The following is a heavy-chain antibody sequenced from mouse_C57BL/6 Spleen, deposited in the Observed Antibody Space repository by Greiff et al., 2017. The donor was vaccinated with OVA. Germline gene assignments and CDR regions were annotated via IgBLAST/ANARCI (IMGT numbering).Heavy chain of an antibody. V-gene: IGHV5-4*01. CDR3: ARDRESSFAY. Sequence: DVKLVESGGGLVKPGGSLKLSCAASGFTFSSYAMSWVRQTPEKRLEWVATISDGGSYIYYPDNVKGRFTISRDNAKNNLYLQMSHLKSEDTAMYYCARDRESSFAYWGQGTLVTVSA. CDR2: ISDGGSYI. J-gene: IGHJ3*01. CDR1: GFTFSSYA.